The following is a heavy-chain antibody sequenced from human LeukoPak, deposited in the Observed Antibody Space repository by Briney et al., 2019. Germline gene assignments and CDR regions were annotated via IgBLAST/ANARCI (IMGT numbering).Heavy chain of an antibody. V-gene: IGHV4-34*01. CDR2: INHSGST. Sequence: PSETLSLTCAVYGGSFSGYYWSWIRQPPGKGLEWIGEINHSGSTNYNPSLKSRVTISVDTSKNQFSLKLSSVTAADTAVYYCASGTYYYGSGSRWGQGTLVTVSS. CDR3: ASGTYYYGSGSR. D-gene: IGHD3-10*01. CDR1: GGSFSGYY. J-gene: IGHJ4*02.